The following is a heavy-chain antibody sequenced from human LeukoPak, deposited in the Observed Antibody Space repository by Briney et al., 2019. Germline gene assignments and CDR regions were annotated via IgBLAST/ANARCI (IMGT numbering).Heavy chain of an antibody. J-gene: IGHJ4*02. CDR3: ARCPRWAHFDY. CDR1: GFTFSSYD. V-gene: IGHV3-48*03. Sequence: AGSLRLSCSGAGFTFSSYDRNWVRQAPGKGLKWVSYISSSGRAIYYADSVKGRFTVSRDNAKNSLYLQMNSLRAEDTAVYYCARCPRWAHFDYWGQGTLVTVSS. D-gene: IGHD4-23*01. CDR2: ISSSGRAI.